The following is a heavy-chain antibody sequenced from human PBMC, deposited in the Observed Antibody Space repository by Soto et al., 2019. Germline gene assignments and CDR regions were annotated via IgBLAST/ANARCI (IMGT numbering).Heavy chain of an antibody. D-gene: IGHD3-22*01. Sequence: LRRSCAASGFTFSSYGMHWVRQAPGKGLEWVAVIWYDGSNKYYADSVKGRFTISRDNSKNTLYLQMNSLRAEDTAVYYCARDREDYYDSSGYYYAGPYYGMDVWGQGTTVTVSS. V-gene: IGHV3-33*01. CDR2: IWYDGSNK. J-gene: IGHJ6*02. CDR1: GFTFSSYG. CDR3: ARDREDYYDSSGYYYAGPYYGMDV.